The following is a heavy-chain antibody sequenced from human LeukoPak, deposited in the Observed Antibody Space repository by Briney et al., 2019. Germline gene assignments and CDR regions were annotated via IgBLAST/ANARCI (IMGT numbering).Heavy chain of an antibody. Sequence: PGGSLRLSCAATGFTFSSYGMHWVRQAPGKGLEWVAVIWYDGSNKYYADSVKGRFTISRDNSKNTLYLQMNSMRAEDTAVYYCAKDSYYDSSGYYRWGQGTLGTVSS. V-gene: IGHV3-33*06. J-gene: IGHJ4*02. D-gene: IGHD3-22*01. CDR2: IWYDGSNK. CDR1: GFTFSSYG. CDR3: AKDSYYDSSGYYR.